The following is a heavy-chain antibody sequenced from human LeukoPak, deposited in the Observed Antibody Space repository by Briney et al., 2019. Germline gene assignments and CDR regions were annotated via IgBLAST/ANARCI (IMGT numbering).Heavy chain of an antibody. J-gene: IGHJ5*02. V-gene: IGHV1-46*01. D-gene: IGHD3-22*01. Sequence: ASVKVSCKASGYTFTSYYMHWVRQAPGQGLEWMGIINPSGGSTSYAQKFQGRVTMTRDTSTITVYMELSSLRSEDTAVYYCARVYDSSGYYHNWFDPWGQGTLVTVSS. CDR1: GYTFTSYY. CDR3: ARVYDSSGYYHNWFDP. CDR2: INPSGGST.